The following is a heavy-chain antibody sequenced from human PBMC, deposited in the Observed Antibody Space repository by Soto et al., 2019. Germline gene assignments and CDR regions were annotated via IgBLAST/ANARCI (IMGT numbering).Heavy chain of an antibody. CDR3: PRGPRGYVYYHGMDV. V-gene: IGHV4-4*07. CDR1: GGSISSYY. CDR2: IDTSGTT. Sequence: SETLSLTCTVSGGSISSYYCSWIRQAAGKGLEWIGRIDTSGTTNYNPSLSSRVTMSVDASKNQFSLNLSSVTAADTAVYFCPRGPRGYVYYHGMDVWGQGPTVTVSS. D-gene: IGHD3-16*01. J-gene: IGHJ6*02.